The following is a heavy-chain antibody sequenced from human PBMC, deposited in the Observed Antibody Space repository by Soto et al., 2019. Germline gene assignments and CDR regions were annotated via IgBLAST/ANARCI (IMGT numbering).Heavy chain of an antibody. D-gene: IGHD3-16*01. Sequence: PGGSLRLSCAASGFTFRNYGMHWVRQAPGKGLEWVAVVSNDGNNKEYVESVKGRFTISRDNSKSTLYLQMTSLRAEDTALYYCAKVDYEDTYFQLWGQGTLVTVSS. CDR2: VSNDGNNK. CDR3: AKVDYEDTYFQL. V-gene: IGHV3-30*18. J-gene: IGHJ1*01. CDR1: GFTFRNYG.